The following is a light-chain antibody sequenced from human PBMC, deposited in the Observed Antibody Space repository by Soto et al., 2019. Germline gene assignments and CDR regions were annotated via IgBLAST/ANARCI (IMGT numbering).Light chain of an antibody. CDR1: SSDVGGYEY. J-gene: IGLJ2*01. CDR2: EVN. CDR3: SSYTSTSTIL. Sequence: QSVLTQPPSASGSLGQSVTISCTGSSSDVGGYEYVAWYQQHPGKAPKLMIFEVNKRPSGVPNRFSGSKSGNTASLTVSGLQAEDEADYYCSSYTSTSTILFGGGTKLTVL. V-gene: IGLV2-8*01.